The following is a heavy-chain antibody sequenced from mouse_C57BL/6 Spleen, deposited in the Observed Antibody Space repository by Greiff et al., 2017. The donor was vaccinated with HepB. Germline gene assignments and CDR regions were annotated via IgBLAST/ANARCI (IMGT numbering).Heavy chain of an antibody. Sequence: DVMLVESGGGLVQPGGSLKLSCAASGFTFSDYGMAWVRQAPRKGPEWVAFISNLAYSIYYADTVTGRFTISRENAKNTLYLEMSSLRSEDTAMYYCARQGYGSSYRYFGVWGTGTTVTVSS. CDR2: ISNLAYSI. D-gene: IGHD1-1*01. CDR3: ARQGYGSSYRYFGV. V-gene: IGHV5-15*01. J-gene: IGHJ1*03. CDR1: GFTFSDYG.